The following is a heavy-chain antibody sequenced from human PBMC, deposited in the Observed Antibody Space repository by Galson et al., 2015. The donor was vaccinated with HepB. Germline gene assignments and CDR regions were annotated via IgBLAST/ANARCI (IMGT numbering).Heavy chain of an antibody. CDR1: GFTFSSYG. CDR3: AKREFAEAGTGHFQH. CDR2: ISYDGSIK. V-gene: IGHV3-30*18. J-gene: IGHJ1*01. Sequence: SLRLSCAASGFTFSSYGIHWVRQAPGKGLEWVAVISYDGSIKYYADSVKGRFTISRDNSKNTLYLQMNSLRPEDTAVYYCAKREFAEAGTGHFQHWGQGTLVTVSS. D-gene: IGHD6-13*01.